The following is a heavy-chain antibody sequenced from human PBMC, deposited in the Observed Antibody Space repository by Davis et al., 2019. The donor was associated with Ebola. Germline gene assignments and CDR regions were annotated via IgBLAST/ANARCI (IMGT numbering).Heavy chain of an antibody. CDR3: AREGGYCSSTSCYSYYYYGMDV. V-gene: IGHV3-48*01. CDR2: ISSSSSTI. Sequence: PGGSLRLSCAASGFTFSSYSMNWVRQAPGKGLEWVSYISSSSSTIYYADSVKGRFTISRDNAKNSLYLQMNSLRAEDTAVYYCAREGGYCSSTSCYSYYYYGMDVWGQGTTVTVSS. D-gene: IGHD2-2*01. CDR1: GFTFSSYS. J-gene: IGHJ6*02.